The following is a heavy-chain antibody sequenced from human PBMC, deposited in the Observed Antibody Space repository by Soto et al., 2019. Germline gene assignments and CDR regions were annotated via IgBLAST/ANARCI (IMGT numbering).Heavy chain of an antibody. D-gene: IGHD6-13*01. V-gene: IGHV1-8*01. J-gene: IGHJ6*02. Sequence: QVQLVQSGAEVKKPGASVKASCKASGYTFTSYDINWVREATGQGLEWMGWMNPNSGTTGYAQKMQGRVTMTRNTSISTAYMELSSMRSEDTAVYYCARSTWGQQLDVWSQGTTVTVSS. CDR3: ARSTWGQQLDV. CDR1: GYTFTSYD. CDR2: MNPNSGTT.